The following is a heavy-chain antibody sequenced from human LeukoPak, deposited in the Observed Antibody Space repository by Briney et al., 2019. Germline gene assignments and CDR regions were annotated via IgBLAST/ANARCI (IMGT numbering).Heavy chain of an antibody. CDR3: ARDLSWVEHAFDI. J-gene: IGHJ3*02. V-gene: IGHV3-21*01. CDR2: ISSSSSYI. CDR1: GFTFSSYS. Sequence: SGGSLRLSCAASGFTFSSYSMNWVRQAPGKGLEWVSSISSSSSYIYYADSVKGRFTISRDNAKNSLYLQMNSLRAEDTAVYYCARDLSWVEHAFDIWGQGTMVTVSS. D-gene: IGHD6-13*01.